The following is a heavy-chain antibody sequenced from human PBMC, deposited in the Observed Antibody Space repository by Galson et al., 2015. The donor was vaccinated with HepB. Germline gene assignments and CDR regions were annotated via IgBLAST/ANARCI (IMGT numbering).Heavy chain of an antibody. V-gene: IGHV5-10-1*01. CDR3: ARRVGGYCSGGSCYGVFDY. CDR1: GYSFTSYW. D-gene: IGHD2-15*01. CDR2: IDPSDSYT. Sequence: QSGAEVKKPGESLRISCKGSGYSFTSYWISWVRQMPGKGLEWMGRIDPSDSYTNYSPSFQGHVTISADKSISTAYLQWSSLKASDTAMYYCARRVGGYCSGGSCYGVFDYWGQGTLVTVSS. J-gene: IGHJ4*02.